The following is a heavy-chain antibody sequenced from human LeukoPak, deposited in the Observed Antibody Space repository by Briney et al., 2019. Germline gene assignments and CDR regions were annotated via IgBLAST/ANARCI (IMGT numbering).Heavy chain of an antibody. D-gene: IGHD1-1*01. Sequence: KTSETLSLTCTVSGGSISSYYWSWIRQPAGKGLEWIGRIYYSGSTYYNPSLKSRVTISVDTSKNQFSLKLSSVTAADTAVYYCARRRRDYFDYWGQGTLVTVSS. V-gene: IGHV4-59*05. CDR1: GGSISSYY. J-gene: IGHJ4*02. CDR2: IYYSGST. CDR3: ARRRRDYFDY.